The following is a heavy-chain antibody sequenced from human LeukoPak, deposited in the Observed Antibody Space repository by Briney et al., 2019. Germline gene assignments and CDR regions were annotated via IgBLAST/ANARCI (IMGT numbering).Heavy chain of an antibody. J-gene: IGHJ4*02. D-gene: IGHD6-19*01. CDR2: INPSGGST. CDR1: GYTFTSYY. Sequence: ASVKVSCKASGYTFTSYYMHWVRQAPGEGLEWMGIINPSGGSTSYAQKFQGRVTMTRDTSTSTVYMELSSLRSEDTAVYYCARVKLGSGWYTPLDYWGQGTLVTVSS. V-gene: IGHV1-46*01. CDR3: ARVKLGSGWYTPLDY.